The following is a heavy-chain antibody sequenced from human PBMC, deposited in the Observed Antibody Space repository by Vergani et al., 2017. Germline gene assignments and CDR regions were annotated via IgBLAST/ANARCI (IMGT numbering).Heavy chain of an antibody. CDR1: GFTFSSYA. CDR2: ISGSGGST. CDR3: ATTRLAVAGLSTQRGDYFDY. J-gene: IGHJ4*02. D-gene: IGHD6-19*01. V-gene: IGHV3-23*01. Sequence: EVQLLESGGGLVQTGGSLRLSCAASGFTFSSYAMSWVRQAPGKGMEWVSAISGSGGSTYYADSVKGRFTISRDNSKNTLYLQMNSLRAEDTAVYYCATTRLAVAGLSTQRGDYFDYWGQGTLVTVSS.